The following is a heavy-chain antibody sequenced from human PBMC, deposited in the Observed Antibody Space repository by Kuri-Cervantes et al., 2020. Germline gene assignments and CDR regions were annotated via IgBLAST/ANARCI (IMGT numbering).Heavy chain of an antibody. CDR1: GFTFSSYW. CDR2: ISYDGSNK. D-gene: IGHD6-19*01. CDR3: AKDRSGNYYAMDV. Sequence: GESLKISCAASGFTFSSYWMSWVRQAPGKGLEWVAVISYDGSNKYYGDSVQGRFTVSRDNSKNTLYLQLNSLRAEDTAVYYCAKDRSGNYYAMDVWGQGTTVTVSS. J-gene: IGHJ6*02. V-gene: IGHV3-30*18.